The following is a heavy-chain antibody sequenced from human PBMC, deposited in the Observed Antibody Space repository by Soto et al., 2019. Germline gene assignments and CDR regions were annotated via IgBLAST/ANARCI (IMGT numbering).Heavy chain of an antibody. V-gene: IGHV4-4*02. D-gene: IGHD6-19*01. J-gene: IGHJ3*01. CDR1: GDSISSPKW. CDR2: LLHGGTT. Sequence: QVQLQESGPGLVKPSGTLSLTCAVSGDSISSPKWCTWLRQPPGKGLEWIGDLLHGGTTNYNPSLKXXVTLSVDTSQNQFSLNLTSVTAADPAIYYCAYSTGWYRHDVWGQGTSVTVSS. CDR3: AYSTGWYRHDV.